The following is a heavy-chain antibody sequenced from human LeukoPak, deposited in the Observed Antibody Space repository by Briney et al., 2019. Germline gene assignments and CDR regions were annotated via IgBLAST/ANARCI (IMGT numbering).Heavy chain of an antibody. CDR3: AKQSAGSAAWYSLHYDF. J-gene: IGHJ4*02. CDR1: GFTVSSTD. CDR2: VYSGGST. D-gene: IGHD6-13*01. V-gene: IGHV3-53*01. Sequence: GGSLRLSCAASGFTVSSTDMSWVRQAPGKGLEWVSAVYSGGSTFYADSVKGRFTISRDNSKNTLYLQISSLRAEDTAVYYCAKQSAGSAAWYSLHYDFWGQGTLVTVSS.